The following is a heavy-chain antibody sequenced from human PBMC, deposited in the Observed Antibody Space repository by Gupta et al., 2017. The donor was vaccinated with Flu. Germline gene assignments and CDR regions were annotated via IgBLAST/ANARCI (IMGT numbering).Heavy chain of an antibody. CDR1: GGTFSSYA. Sequence: QVQLVQSGAEVKKPGSSVKVSCKASGGTFSSYAISWVRQAPGQGLEWMGGIIPIFGTANYAQKFQGRVTITADKSTSTADMELSSLRSEDTAVYYCARGGLYSSSADWYFDLWGRGTLVTVSS. CDR2: IIPIFGTA. V-gene: IGHV1-69*06. D-gene: IGHD6-6*01. CDR3: ARGGLYSSSADWYFDL. J-gene: IGHJ2*01.